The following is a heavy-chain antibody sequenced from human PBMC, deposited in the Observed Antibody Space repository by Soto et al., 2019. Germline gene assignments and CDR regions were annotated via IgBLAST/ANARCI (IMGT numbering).Heavy chain of an antibody. Sequence: ASVKVSCKAPGGTFSSDGISWVRQAPGQGLEGMGWISGYKGDTNYAQKFQDRVSMTIDTSTGTAYMELRSLTSDDTAIYYCAIIGQPPYYYYGLYVWGQGSKVTFSS. CDR3: AIIGQPPYYYYGLYV. J-gene: IGHJ6*02. CDR2: ISGYKGDT. CDR1: GGTFSSDG. D-gene: IGHD2-15*01. V-gene: IGHV1-18*01.